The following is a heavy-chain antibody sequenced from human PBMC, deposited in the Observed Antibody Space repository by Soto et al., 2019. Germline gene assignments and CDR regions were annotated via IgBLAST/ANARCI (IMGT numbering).Heavy chain of an antibody. D-gene: IGHD1-26*01. CDR1: VGSISSSSYY. J-gene: IGHJ6*02. V-gene: IGHV4-39*01. Sequence: DTLSLTCTVSVGSISSSSYYWGWILQPPGKGLEWIGSIYYSGSTYYNPSLKSRVTISVDTSKNQFSLKPSSVTAADTAVYYCARRVRIVGSYYYYYGMDVWGQGTTVTVSS. CDR2: IYYSGST. CDR3: ARRVRIVGSYYYYYGMDV.